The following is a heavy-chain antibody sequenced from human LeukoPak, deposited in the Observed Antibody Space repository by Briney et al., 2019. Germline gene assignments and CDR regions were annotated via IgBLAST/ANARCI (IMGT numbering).Heavy chain of an antibody. CDR2: INSDGSTT. Sequence: HPGGSLRLSCAASGFTFSNYWMHWVRQAPGKGLVWVSHINSDGSTTNYADSVKGRFSISRDNAKNTLYLQMNSLRAEDTAVYYCTRGIHGTDWSNWGQGTLVTVSS. D-gene: IGHD3-9*01. CDR1: GFTFSNYW. J-gene: IGHJ4*02. V-gene: IGHV3-74*01. CDR3: TRGIHGTDWSN.